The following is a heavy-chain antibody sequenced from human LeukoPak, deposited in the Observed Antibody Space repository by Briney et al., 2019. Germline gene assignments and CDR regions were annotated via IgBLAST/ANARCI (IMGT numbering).Heavy chain of an antibody. D-gene: IGHD3-10*01. CDR3: ARGPYGYFDY. J-gene: IGHJ4*02. Sequence: GGSLRLSCAASGFTFSSYSMNWVRQAPGKGLEWVSSISGSSSYIYYADSVKGRFTISRDNAKNSLYLQMNSLRAEDTAVYYCARGPYGYFDYWGQGTLVTVSS. CDR2: ISGSSSYI. CDR1: GFTFSSYS. V-gene: IGHV3-21*01.